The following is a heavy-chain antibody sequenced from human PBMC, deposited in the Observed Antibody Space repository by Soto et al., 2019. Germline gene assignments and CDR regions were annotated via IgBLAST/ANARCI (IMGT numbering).Heavy chain of an antibody. Sequence: EVQLVESGGGLVQPGGSLRLSCAASGFTFSSDSMNWVRQAPGKGLEWVSYISSSSSTIYYADAVKGRFTLSKDNANNSLYLQMNSLRAEDTAVYYCARDWATGFFDYWGQGTLVTVSS. CDR2: ISSSSSTI. D-gene: IGHD1-1*01. J-gene: IGHJ4*02. V-gene: IGHV3-48*01. CDR1: GFTFSSDS. CDR3: ARDWATGFFDY.